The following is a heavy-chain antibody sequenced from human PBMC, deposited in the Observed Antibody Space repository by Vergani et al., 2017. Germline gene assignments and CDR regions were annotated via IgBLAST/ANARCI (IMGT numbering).Heavy chain of an antibody. CDR2: MFHTGEA. J-gene: IGHJ5*01. V-gene: IGHV4-38-2*02. D-gene: IGHD3-10*01. CDR1: GYSISRGFY. CDR3: GVIMVRSPRPDNWFDS. Sequence: QIQLQESGPGLVKPSETLSLTFSVSGYSISRGFYWAWIRQTPEKGLEWLGGMFHTGEASNSPSLQSRVAFSMDTSKNQFSLQLTSVTAADTAVYFCGVIMVRSPRPDNWFDSWGRGTLVTVSS.